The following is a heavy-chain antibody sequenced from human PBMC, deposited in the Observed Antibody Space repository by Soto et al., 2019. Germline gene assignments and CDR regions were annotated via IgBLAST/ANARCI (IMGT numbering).Heavy chain of an antibody. D-gene: IGHD6-13*01. CDR2: IYYSGST. CDR3: ARGSPYSSSWYWTPSCWFDP. Sequence: SETLSLTCTVSGGSISSGGYYWSWIRQHPGKGLEWIGYIYYSGSTYYNPSLKSRVTISVDTSKNQFSLKLSSVTAADTAVYYCARGSPYSSSWYWTPSCWFDPWGQGTLVTVSS. V-gene: IGHV4-31*03. CDR1: GGSISSGGYY. J-gene: IGHJ5*02.